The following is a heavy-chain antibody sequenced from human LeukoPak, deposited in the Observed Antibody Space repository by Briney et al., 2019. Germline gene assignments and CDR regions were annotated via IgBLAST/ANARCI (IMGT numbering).Heavy chain of an antibody. CDR3: ARWYSSGWYWFDP. V-gene: IGHV4-38-2*02. D-gene: IGHD6-19*01. CDR2: IYHSGNT. Sequence: PSETLSLTCTVSGYSISSGYYWGWIRQPPGKGLEWIGSIYHSGNTYYNPSLKSRVTISVDTSKNQFSLKLSSVTAADTAVYYCARWYSSGWYWFDPWGQGTLVTVSS. J-gene: IGHJ5*02. CDR1: GYSISSGYY.